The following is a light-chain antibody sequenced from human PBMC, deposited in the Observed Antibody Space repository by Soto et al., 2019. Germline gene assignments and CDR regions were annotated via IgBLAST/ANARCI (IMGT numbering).Light chain of an antibody. V-gene: IGKV1-39*01. Sequence: DIQMTQSPSSLSASVGDRVTITCRASQNINNYLHWYQQKPGEAPKLLIYAASSLQSGVPSRFSGSGTGTEFTLTISSLRPEDFATYFCQQSYNNWTFDQGTKVDIK. CDR3: QQSYNNWT. CDR1: QNINNY. J-gene: IGKJ1*01. CDR2: AAS.